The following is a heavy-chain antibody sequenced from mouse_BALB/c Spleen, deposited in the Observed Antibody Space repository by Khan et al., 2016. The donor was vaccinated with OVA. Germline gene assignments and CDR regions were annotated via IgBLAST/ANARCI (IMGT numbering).Heavy chain of an antibody. V-gene: IGHV4-1*02. D-gene: IGHD2-4*01. Sequence: EVKLLESGGGLVQPGGSLKLSCAASGFDFSRYWMSWVQQAPGKGLEWIGEINPDSSTINYTPSLKDKFIISRDNAKNTLYLQMSKVRSEDTALYYCARPGDYQGLDVWGAGTTVTVSS. CDR1: GFDFSRYW. J-gene: IGHJ1*01. CDR2: INPDSSTI. CDR3: ARPGDYQGLDV.